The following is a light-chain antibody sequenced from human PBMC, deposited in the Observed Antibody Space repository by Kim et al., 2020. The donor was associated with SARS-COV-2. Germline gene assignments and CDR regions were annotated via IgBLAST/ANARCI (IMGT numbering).Light chain of an antibody. CDR3: VSWDDSLSGVV. V-gene: IGLV1-47*01. J-gene: IGLJ2*01. CDR2: RNN. Sequence: QSVLTQPPSASGTPGQRVTISCSGDSSNIGSNYVYWYQQFPGMAPKLLIYRNNVRPSGVPDRFSVSKSGTSGSLAISGLRSEDEADYYCVSWDDSLSGVVFGGGTQLTVL. CDR1: SSNIGSNY.